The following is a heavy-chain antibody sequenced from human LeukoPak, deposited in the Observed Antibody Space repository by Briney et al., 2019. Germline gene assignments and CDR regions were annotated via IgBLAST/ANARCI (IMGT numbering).Heavy chain of an antibody. J-gene: IGHJ4*02. CDR2: IYYSGST. V-gene: IGHV4-31*03. CDR3: ARDSRYASGRAFDN. Sequence: SETLSLTCTVSGGSISSGGYYWSWIRQHPGKGLEWIGYIYYSGSTYYNPSLKSRVTISVDTSKNQFSLKLSSVTAADTAVYYCARDSRYASGRAFDNWGQGTLVTVSS. CDR1: GGSISSGGYY. D-gene: IGHD6-19*01.